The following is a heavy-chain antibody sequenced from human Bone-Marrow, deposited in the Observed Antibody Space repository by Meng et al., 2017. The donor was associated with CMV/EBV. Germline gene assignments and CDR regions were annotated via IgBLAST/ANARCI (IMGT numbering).Heavy chain of an antibody. J-gene: IGHJ6*02. D-gene: IGHD6-6*01. Sequence: SETLSLTCTVSGGSISSSSYYWGWIRQPPGKGLEWIGSIYYSGSTYYNPSLKSRVTISVDTSKNQFSLKLSSVTAADTAVYYCAMLEYSSSFYYYGMDVWGQRTTVTVSS. CDR2: IYYSGST. V-gene: IGHV4-39*07. CDR3: AMLEYSSSFYYYGMDV. CDR1: GGSISSSSYY.